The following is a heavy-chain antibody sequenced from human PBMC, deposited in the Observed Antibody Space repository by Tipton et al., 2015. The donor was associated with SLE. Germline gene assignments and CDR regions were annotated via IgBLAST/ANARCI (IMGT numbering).Heavy chain of an antibody. CDR1: GGSISSHY. CDR2: IYYSGST. Sequence: TLSLTCTVSGGSISSHYWSWIRQPPGKGLEWIGRIYYSGSTYYNPSLKSRVTISVDTSKNQFSLKLSSVTAADTAVYYCAIPGAAASLDYWGQGTLVTVSS. D-gene: IGHD6-13*01. V-gene: IGHV4-59*05. CDR3: AIPGAAASLDY. J-gene: IGHJ4*02.